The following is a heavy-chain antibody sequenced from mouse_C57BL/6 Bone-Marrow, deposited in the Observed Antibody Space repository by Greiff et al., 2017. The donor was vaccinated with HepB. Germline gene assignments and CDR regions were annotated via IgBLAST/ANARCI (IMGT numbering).Heavy chain of an antibody. D-gene: IGHD3-2*02. Sequence: QVQLQQSGPELVKPGASVKISCKASGYAFSSSWMNWVKQRPGKGLEWIGRIYPGDGDTNYNGKFKGKATLTADKSSSTAYMQLSSLTSEDSAVYFCATPDSSGYVLAWFAYWGQGTLVTVSA. V-gene: IGHV1-82*01. CDR1: GYAFSSSW. CDR3: ATPDSSGYVLAWFAY. J-gene: IGHJ3*01. CDR2: IYPGDGDT.